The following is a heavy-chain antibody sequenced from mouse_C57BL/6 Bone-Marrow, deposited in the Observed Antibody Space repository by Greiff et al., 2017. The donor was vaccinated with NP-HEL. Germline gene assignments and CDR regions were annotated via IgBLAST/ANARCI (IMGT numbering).Heavy chain of an antibody. Sequence: QVHVKQPEAELVMPGASVKLSCKASGYTFTSYWMHWVKQRPGQGLEWIGEIDPSDSYTNYNQKFKGKSTLTVDKSSSTAYMQLSSLTSEDSAVYYCARRVLRRDYAMDYWGQGTSVTVSS. CDR3: ARRVLRRDYAMDY. J-gene: IGHJ4*01. D-gene: IGHD2-12*01. V-gene: IGHV1-69*01. CDR2: IDPSDSYT. CDR1: GYTFTSYW.